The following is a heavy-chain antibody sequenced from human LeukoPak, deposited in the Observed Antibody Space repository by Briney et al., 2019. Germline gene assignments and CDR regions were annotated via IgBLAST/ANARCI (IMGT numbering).Heavy chain of an antibody. CDR2: ISYDGGKT. J-gene: IGHJ4*02. V-gene: IGHV3-30-3*01. D-gene: IGHD3-3*01. Sequence: GGSLRLSCAASGFIFGGYAMHWVRQAPGKGLQWLAVISYDGGKTYYADSVEGRFTISRDYSKSTVYLEINSLRSEDTAIYYCARGFNDFWSGSQLEYWGQGTLVTVSS. CDR3: ARGFNDFWSGSQLEY. CDR1: GFIFGGYA.